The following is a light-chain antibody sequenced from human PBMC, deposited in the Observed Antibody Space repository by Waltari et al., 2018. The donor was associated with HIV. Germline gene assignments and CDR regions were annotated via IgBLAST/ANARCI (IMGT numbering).Light chain of an antibody. J-gene: IGKJ5*01. CDR2: DAS. CDR1: QDISNY. Sequence: DIQMTQSPSSLSASVGDSVTITCQASQDISNYLNWYQQKPGKAPKLLIYDASNLETGVPSRFSGSGSVTDFTFTISSLQPEDIVTYYCQQYDNLPITFGQGTRLEIK. V-gene: IGKV1-33*01. CDR3: QQYDNLPIT.